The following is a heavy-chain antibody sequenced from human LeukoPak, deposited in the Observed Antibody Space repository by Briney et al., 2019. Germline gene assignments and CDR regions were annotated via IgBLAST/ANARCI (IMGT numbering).Heavy chain of an antibody. D-gene: IGHD5-24*01. CDR3: AKADGWPLDC. J-gene: IGHJ4*02. V-gene: IGHV1-46*01. Sequence: GASVKVSCKASGYTFITYYMHWVRQAPGQGLEWMGIINPSGGNTSYAQKFQGRLTMTRDTSTSTVYMELSSLRSEDTAVYYCAKADGWPLDCWGQGTLVTVSS. CDR2: INPSGGNT. CDR1: GYTFITYY.